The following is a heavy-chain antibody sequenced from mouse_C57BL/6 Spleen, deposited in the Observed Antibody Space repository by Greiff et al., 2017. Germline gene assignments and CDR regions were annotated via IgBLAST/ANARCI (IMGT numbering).Heavy chain of an antibody. V-gene: IGHV1-15*01. Sequence: VKLQESGAELVRPGASVTLSCKASGYTFTDYEMHWVKQTPVHGLEWIGAIDPETGGTAYNQKFKGKAILTADKSSSTAYMELRSLTSEDSAVYYCTRVYYGSSYVAYWGQGTLVTVSA. CDR3: TRVYYGSSYVAY. D-gene: IGHD1-1*01. CDR1: GYTFTDYE. CDR2: IDPETGGT. J-gene: IGHJ3*01.